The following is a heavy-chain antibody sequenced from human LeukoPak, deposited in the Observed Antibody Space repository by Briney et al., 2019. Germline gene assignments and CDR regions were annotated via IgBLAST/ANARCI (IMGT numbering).Heavy chain of an antibody. D-gene: IGHD6-6*01. CDR1: GFTFSNYM. J-gene: IGHJ4*02. V-gene: IGHV3-74*01. CDR2: IKSDGITI. Sequence: GGSLRLSCAASGFTFSNYMMHWVRHAPGKGLVWVSRIKSDGITITYADSVKGRIPISRDNAKNTLYLQMNSLRTEDTALYYCARGGFKAALDYWGQGTLVTVSS. CDR3: ARGGFKAALDY.